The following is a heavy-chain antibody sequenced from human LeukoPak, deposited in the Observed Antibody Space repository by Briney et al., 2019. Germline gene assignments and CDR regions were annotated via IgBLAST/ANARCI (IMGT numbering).Heavy chain of an antibody. CDR3: ARDSWASDY. D-gene: IGHD3-16*01. Sequence: SETLSLTCTVSGDSTSGYFWSWIRQPAGKGLEWLGHIHATGRTDYNPSLKSRATMSLDTSKNQFSLKLTSVTAADTAVYYCARDSWASDYWGQGTLVTVSS. CDR1: GDSTSGYF. V-gene: IGHV4-4*07. J-gene: IGHJ4*02. CDR2: IHATGRT.